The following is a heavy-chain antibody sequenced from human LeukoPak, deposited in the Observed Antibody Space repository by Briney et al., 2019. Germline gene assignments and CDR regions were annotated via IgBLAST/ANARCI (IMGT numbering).Heavy chain of an antibody. V-gene: IGHV1-46*01. CDR3: ARNSCPSGTCYDNRGYFDY. CDR2: INPSGGST. J-gene: IGHJ4*02. CDR1: GYTFTSYY. D-gene: IGHD2-15*01. Sequence: GASVKVSCKASGYTFTSYYMHWVRQAPGQGLEWMGIINPSGGSTSYAQKFQGRVTMTRDMSTSTVYMELSSLRSEDTAVYYCARNSCPSGTCYDNRGYFDYWGQGTLVTVSS.